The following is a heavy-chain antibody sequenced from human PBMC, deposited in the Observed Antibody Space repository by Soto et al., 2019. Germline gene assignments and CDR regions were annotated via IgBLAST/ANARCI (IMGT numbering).Heavy chain of an antibody. V-gene: IGHV3-48*02. CDR1: GFAFNSYS. CDR2: ISSGRSII. D-gene: IGHD6-25*01. Sequence: EVQLVESGGGLVQPGGCRSLSCAASGFAFNSYSVNWVRQAPGKGLARVSYISSGRSIIYSSDSVKGRFTISRDDAKNSLYLQMNSLRDEDTAVYYCARGVSGYHVAYGMDVWGQGTTVTVSS. J-gene: IGHJ6*02. CDR3: ARGVSGYHVAYGMDV.